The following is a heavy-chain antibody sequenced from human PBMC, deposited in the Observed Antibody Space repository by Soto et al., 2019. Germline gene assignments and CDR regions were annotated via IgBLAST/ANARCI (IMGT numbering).Heavy chain of an antibody. Sequence: EVQLVESGGGLIQPGGSLRLSCAVSGFTVSNNYMSWVRQAPGKGLEGVSVIYSGGYTAYGDSVKGRFTISRDKSKNNLYLQMNSRGPAATAVFYGATQRGGGGYWGQGTLVTVSS. J-gene: IGHJ4*02. D-gene: IGHD6-25*01. CDR1: GFTVSNNY. CDR2: IYSGGYT. V-gene: IGHV3-53*01. CDR3: ATQRGGGGY.